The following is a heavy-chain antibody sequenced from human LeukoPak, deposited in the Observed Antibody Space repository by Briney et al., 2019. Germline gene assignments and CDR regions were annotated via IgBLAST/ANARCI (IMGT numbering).Heavy chain of an antibody. J-gene: IGHJ4*02. CDR2: VTGSDDRT. V-gene: IGHV3-23*01. CDR1: GFTFSSAA. D-gene: IGHD3-22*01. Sequence: GGSLRLSCAASGFTFSSAAMTWVRQGPGKGLEWVSIVTGSDDRTYYAGSVKGRFTVSRDFSKNTLHLQMNSLRVDDTAIYYCAKFWHYYDSSATDYWGQGTLVTVSS. CDR3: AKFWHYYDSSATDY.